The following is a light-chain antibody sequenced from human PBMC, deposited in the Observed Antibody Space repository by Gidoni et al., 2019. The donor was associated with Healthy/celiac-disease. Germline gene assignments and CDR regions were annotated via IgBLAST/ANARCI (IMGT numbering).Light chain of an antibody. Sequence: DIQMTQSPSSLSASVGDRVTSTCRASQGISNSLAWFQQKPGKAPKSLIYAATSLQSGVPSKVSCSGSGTDFTLTISSLLPADFATYYCQQHNSYPLTFGGGTKVEIK. CDR3: QQHNSYPLT. J-gene: IGKJ4*01. CDR1: QGISNS. V-gene: IGKV1-16*02. CDR2: AAT.